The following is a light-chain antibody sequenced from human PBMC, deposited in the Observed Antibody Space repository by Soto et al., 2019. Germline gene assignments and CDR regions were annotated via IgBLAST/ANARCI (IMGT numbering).Light chain of an antibody. Sequence: DLHVTQSPSSLPASLGDRVTITCRASENIKNYLIWYQQKPGKAPKLLIYGASTLKTGVPFRFSGSGSGTDFTFTIGGLQPDDFATYYCAQIYTAQWTFGQGTRVDLK. V-gene: IGKV1-39*01. J-gene: IGKJ1*01. CDR2: GAS. CDR3: AQIYTAQWT. CDR1: ENIKNY.